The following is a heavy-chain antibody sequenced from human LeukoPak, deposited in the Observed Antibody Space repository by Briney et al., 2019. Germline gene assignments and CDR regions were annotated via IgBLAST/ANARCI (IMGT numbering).Heavy chain of an antibody. CDR1: GGSLRCYY. CDR3: ARGQRITIFGVVFPFDY. Sequence: SETLSLTCAVYGGSLRCYYWGWIRQPPGKGLEWIGENNHSGSTNYNPSLKSRVTISVDTSKNQFSLKLSSVTAADTAVYYCARGQRITIFGVVFPFDYWGQGTLVTVSS. D-gene: IGHD3-3*01. V-gene: IGHV4-34*01. J-gene: IGHJ4*02. CDR2: NNHSGST.